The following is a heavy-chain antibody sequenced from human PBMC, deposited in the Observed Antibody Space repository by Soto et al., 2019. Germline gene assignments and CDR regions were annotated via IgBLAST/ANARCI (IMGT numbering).Heavy chain of an antibody. D-gene: IGHD2-15*01. V-gene: IGHV1-69*01. Sequence: QVQLVQSGAEVKKPGSSVKVSCKASGGTFSSYAISWVRQAHGQGLEWMGGIIPIFGTGNYAQKFQGRVTITADESTSTAYMELSSLRSEDTAVYYCARAPGYCSGGSCRITYYFDYWGQGALVTVSS. CDR3: ARAPGYCSGGSCRITYYFDY. J-gene: IGHJ4*02. CDR1: GGTFSSYA. CDR2: IIPIFGTG.